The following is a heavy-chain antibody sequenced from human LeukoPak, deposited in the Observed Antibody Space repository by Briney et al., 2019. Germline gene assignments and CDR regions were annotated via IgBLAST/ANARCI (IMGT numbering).Heavy chain of an antibody. V-gene: IGHV3-30*01. CDR1: GFTFSSYA. Sequence: GGSLSLSCAASGFTFSSYAMHWVRQAPGKGLEWVAVISYDGSNKYYADSVKGRFTISRDNSKNTLYLQMNSLRAEDTAVYYCAREGVDIVATEAFDYWGQGTLVTVSS. CDR3: AREGVDIVATEAFDY. D-gene: IGHD5-12*01. J-gene: IGHJ4*02. CDR2: ISYDGSNK.